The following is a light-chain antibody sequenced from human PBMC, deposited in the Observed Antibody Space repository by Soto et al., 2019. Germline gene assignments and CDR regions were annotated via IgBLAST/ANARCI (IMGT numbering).Light chain of an antibody. CDR1: HSPVYSDGNIY. CDR2: KVS. Sequence: DVVLTQSPLSLPVTLGQPASISCRSSHSPVYSDGNIYWNWLQQRPGQPPRRLFYKVSNRDSGLPDRFGASGSGNGFKLKISRVEAEDVGVYCYCMQGIYWPFAFGPGTKVDVK. J-gene: IGKJ3*01. V-gene: IGKV2-30*01. CDR3: MQGIYWPFA.